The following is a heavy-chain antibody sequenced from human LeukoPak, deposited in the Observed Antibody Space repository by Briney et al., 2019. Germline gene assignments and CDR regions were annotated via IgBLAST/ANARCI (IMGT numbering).Heavy chain of an antibody. V-gene: IGHV4-39*07. Sequence: SETLSLTCTVSGGSISSSGYYWGWIRQPPGKGLEWIGIIYYSGTTYYNPSLKSRVTISIDTSMNQFSLKLSSVTAADTAVYFCARNFPGVGCSGGSCYDYWGQGTLVTVSS. CDR2: IYYSGTT. D-gene: IGHD2-15*01. CDR3: ARNFPGVGCSGGSCYDY. J-gene: IGHJ4*02. CDR1: GGSISSSGYY.